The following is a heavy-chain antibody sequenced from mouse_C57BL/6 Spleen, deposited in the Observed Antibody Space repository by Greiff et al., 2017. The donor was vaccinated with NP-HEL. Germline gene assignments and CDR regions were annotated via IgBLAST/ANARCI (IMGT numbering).Heavy chain of an antibody. J-gene: IGHJ3*01. Sequence: EVQLVESGGGLVKPGGSLKLSCAASGFTFSDYGMHWVRQAPEKGLEWVAYISSGSSTIYYADTVKGRFTISRDNAKNTLFLQMTSLRSEDTAMYYCARALFITTVVPFAYWGQGTLVTVSA. CDR3: ARALFITTVVPFAY. CDR2: ISSGSSTI. V-gene: IGHV5-17*01. D-gene: IGHD1-1*01. CDR1: GFTFSDYG.